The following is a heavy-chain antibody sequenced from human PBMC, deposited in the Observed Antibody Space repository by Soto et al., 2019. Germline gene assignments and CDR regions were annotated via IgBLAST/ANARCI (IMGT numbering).Heavy chain of an antibody. J-gene: IGHJ4*02. CDR2: IYYSGST. CDR3: VRQGYYGSGSYGHFDY. D-gene: IGHD3-10*01. CDR1: GGSISSYY. V-gene: IGHV4-59*08. Sequence: SETLSLTCTVSGGSISSYYWSWIRQPPGKGLEWIGYIYYSGSTNYNPSLKSRVTISVDTSKNQFSLKLSSVTAADTAVYYCVRQGYYGSGSYGHFDYWVQGTLVTVSS.